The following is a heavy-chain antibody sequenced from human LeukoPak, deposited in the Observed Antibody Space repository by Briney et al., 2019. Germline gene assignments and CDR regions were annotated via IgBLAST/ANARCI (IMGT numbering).Heavy chain of an antibody. CDR2: IYYSGST. Sequence: PSETLSLTCTVSGGSISSYYWSWIRQPPGKGLEWIGYIYYSGSTNYNPSLKSRVTISVDTSKNQFSLKLSSVTAADTAVYYCAREWTTVVNWFDPWGQGTLVTVSS. V-gene: IGHV4-59*12. CDR1: GGSISSYY. J-gene: IGHJ5*02. CDR3: AREWTTVVNWFDP. D-gene: IGHD4-23*01.